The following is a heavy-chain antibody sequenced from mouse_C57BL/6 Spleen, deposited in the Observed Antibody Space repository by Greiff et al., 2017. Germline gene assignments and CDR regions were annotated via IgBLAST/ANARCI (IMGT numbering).Heavy chain of an antibody. Sequence: QVQLQQSGAELMKPGASVKLSCKATGYTFTGYWIEWVKQRPGHGLEWIGEILPGSGSTNYNEKFKGKATFTADTSSNTAYMQLSSLTTEDSAIYYCARGGTTVVAPSYAMDYWGQGTSVTVSS. CDR1: GYTFTGYW. J-gene: IGHJ4*01. D-gene: IGHD1-1*01. CDR3: ARGGTTVVAPSYAMDY. V-gene: IGHV1-9*01. CDR2: ILPGSGST.